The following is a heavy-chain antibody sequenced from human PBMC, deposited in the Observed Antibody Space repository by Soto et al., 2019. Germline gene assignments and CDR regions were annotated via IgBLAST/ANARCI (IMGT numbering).Heavy chain of an antibody. D-gene: IGHD3-16*02. V-gene: IGHV3-23*01. Sequence: GGCRRVYYGGSGFTFSSYAMSWVRQAPGKGLEWVSAISGSGGSTYYADSVKGRFTISRDNSKNALYLQMNSLRAEDTAVYYCAKGHMITFGGVIVYFDYWGQGTLVTV. CDR1: GFTFSSYA. J-gene: IGHJ4*02. CDR2: ISGSGGST. CDR3: AKGHMITFGGVIVYFDY.